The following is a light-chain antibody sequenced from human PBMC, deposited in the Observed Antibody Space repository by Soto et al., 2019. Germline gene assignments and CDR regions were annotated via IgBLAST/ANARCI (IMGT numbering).Light chain of an antibody. CDR3: QQYNNWPIT. J-gene: IGKJ5*01. CDR1: QFASSTY. CDR2: GAS. Sequence: VVLTQSPGTLSLSPGARATLSCRASQFASSTYLAWYQQRPGQAPRLLIHGASSRATGIPARFSGSGSGTEFTLTISSLQSEDFAVYYCQQYNNWPITFGQGTRLEIK. V-gene: IGKV3-15*01.